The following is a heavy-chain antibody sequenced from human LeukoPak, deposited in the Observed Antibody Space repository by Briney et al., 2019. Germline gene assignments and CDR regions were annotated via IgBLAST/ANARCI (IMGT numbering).Heavy chain of an antibody. CDR3: ARSYRERRFDY. J-gene: IGHJ4*02. D-gene: IGHD1-1*01. CDR2: INPSSGGT. V-gene: IGHV1-2*02. CDR1: GYTFTGYY. Sequence: ASVKGSCKASGYTFTGYYVHWVRQAPGQGLEWMGWINPSSGGTNYAQKFQGRVTMTRDTSISTAYLELSRLRSDDTAVYYCARSYRERRFDYWGQGTLVTVSS.